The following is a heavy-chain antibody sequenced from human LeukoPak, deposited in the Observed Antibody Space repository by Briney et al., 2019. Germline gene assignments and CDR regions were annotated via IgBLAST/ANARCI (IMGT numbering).Heavy chain of an antibody. D-gene: IGHD1-20*01. J-gene: IGHJ5*01. Sequence: GASVKVSCKASGYTFSGYSMHWVRQAPGQGLEWMGRINPNSGVTYYAQKFQGRVTMTSDTSITTAYMELSSLTSDDTATYYCARDASNWSAFDSWGQGTLVIVSS. V-gene: IGHV1-2*06. CDR2: INPNSGVT. CDR1: GYTFSGYS. CDR3: ARDASNWSAFDS.